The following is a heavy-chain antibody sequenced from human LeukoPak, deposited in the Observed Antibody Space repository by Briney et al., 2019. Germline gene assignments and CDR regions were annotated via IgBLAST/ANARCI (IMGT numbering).Heavy chain of an antibody. J-gene: IGHJ4*02. CDR2: LWPDGSDE. CDR1: GFSFSTYW. V-gene: IGHV3-7*01. CDR3: ARLFGAVTTFDY. Sequence: GGSLRLSCAASGFSFSTYWMSWVRQGPGKGLEWVATLWPDGSDERYVDSVRDRFTISRDNAKNSLYLQMDSLSAEDTAVYYCARLFGAVTTFDYWGQGALVTVSS. D-gene: IGHD4-17*01.